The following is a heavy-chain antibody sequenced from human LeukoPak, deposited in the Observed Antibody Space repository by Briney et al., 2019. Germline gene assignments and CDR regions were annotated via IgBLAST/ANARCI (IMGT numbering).Heavy chain of an antibody. Sequence: SETLSLTCTVSGGSISSYDWSWIRQPPGKGLEWIGYIYCSGSTNNNPSFKSRVAISVDTSKNQFSLQLSSVAAADTAVYYCATWGIAVAGTFDYWGQGTLVTVST. CDR2: IYCSGST. D-gene: IGHD6-19*01. CDR1: GGSISSYD. J-gene: IGHJ4*02. V-gene: IGHV4-59*08. CDR3: ATWGIAVAGTFDY.